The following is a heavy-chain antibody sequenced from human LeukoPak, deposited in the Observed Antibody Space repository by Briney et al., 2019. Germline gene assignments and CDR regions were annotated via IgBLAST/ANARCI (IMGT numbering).Heavy chain of an antibody. J-gene: IGHJ4*02. CDR1: GFTFSSYA. Sequence: GRSLRLSCAASGFTFSSYAMHWVRQAPGKGLEWVAVISYDGSNKYYADSVKGRFTISRDNSKNTLYLQMNSLRAEDTAVYYCARSRWFHFDYWGQGTLVTVSS. CDR3: ARSRWFHFDY. D-gene: IGHD4-23*01. CDR2: ISYDGSNK. V-gene: IGHV3-30*04.